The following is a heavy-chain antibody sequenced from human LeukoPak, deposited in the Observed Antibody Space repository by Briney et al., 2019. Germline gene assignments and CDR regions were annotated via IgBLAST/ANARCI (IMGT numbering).Heavy chain of an antibody. Sequence: GGSLRLSCAAPGITFSNYNMNWVRQAPGKGLEWISSITSSSSYTFYADSVKGRFTISRDNAKNSLYLQMNSLRVEDTAIYYCARDPYNGAYSEGYYYYYMDVWGKGTTVTISS. CDR3: ARDPYNGAYSEGYYYYYMDV. D-gene: IGHD1-1*01. V-gene: IGHV3-21*01. CDR2: ITSSSSYT. CDR1: GITFSNYN. J-gene: IGHJ6*03.